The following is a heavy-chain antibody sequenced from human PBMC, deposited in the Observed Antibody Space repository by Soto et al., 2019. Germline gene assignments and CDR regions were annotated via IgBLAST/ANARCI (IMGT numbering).Heavy chain of an antibody. V-gene: IGHV3-23*01. D-gene: IGHD3-3*01. CDR2: ISGSGGST. J-gene: IGHJ6*03. CDR3: AKDQITGRILPDFWSGYYGIMDV. CDR1: GFTFSSYA. Sequence: PGGSLRLSCAASGFTFSSYAMSWVRQAPGKGLEWVSAISGSGGSTYYADSVKGRFTISRDNSKNTLYLQMNSLRAEDTAVYYCAKDQITGRILPDFWSGYYGIMDVWGKGTTVTVSS.